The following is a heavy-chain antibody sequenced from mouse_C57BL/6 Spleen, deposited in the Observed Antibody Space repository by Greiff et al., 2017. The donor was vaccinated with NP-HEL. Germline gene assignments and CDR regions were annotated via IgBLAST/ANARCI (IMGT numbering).Heavy chain of an antibody. Sequence: VQLQQSVAELVRPGASVKLSCTASGFTIKNTYMHWVKQRPEQGLEWIGRIDPANGNTKYAPTFQGKATITADTSSNTAYLQLSSLTSEDTAIDDCARPLGSPFAYWGKGTLVTVSA. D-gene: IGHD1-1*01. V-gene: IGHV14-3*01. J-gene: IGHJ3*01. CDR1: GFTIKNTY. CDR3: ARPLGSPFAY. CDR2: IDPANGNT.